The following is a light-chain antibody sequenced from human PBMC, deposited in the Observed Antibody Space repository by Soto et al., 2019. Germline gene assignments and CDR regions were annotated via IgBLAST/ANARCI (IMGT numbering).Light chain of an antibody. J-gene: IGKJ2*01. CDR1: QSVSSSY. Sequence: EIVLTQSPGTLSLSPGERATLSCRASQSVSSSYLAWYQQKPGQAPRLLIYGASSSATGIPDRFSGSGCGTYFTLTISRLELEDFAVYYCEQYGSSPYTFGQGTKLEIK. CDR3: EQYGSSPYT. CDR2: GAS. V-gene: IGKV3-20*01.